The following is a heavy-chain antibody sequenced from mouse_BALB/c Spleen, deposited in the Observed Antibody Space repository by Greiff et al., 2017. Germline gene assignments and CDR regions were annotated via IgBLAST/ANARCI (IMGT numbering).Heavy chain of an antibody. J-gene: IGHJ3*01. Sequence: DVMLVESGGGLVKPGGSLKLSCAASGFTFSSYAMSWVRQTPEKRLEWVASISSGGSTYYPDSVKGRFTISRDNARNILYLQMSSLRSEDTAMYYCASYGNYWFAYWGQGTLVTVSA. CDR1: GFTFSSYA. CDR2: ISSGGST. V-gene: IGHV5-6-5*01. CDR3: ASYGNYWFAY. D-gene: IGHD2-1*01.